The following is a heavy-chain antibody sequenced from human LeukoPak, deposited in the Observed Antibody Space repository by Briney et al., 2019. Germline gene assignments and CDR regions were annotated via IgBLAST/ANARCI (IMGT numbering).Heavy chain of an antibody. J-gene: IGHJ5*02. CDR1: GGSISSGDYY. D-gene: IGHD5-12*01. Sequence: SETLSLTCTVSGGSISSGDYYWSWIRQPPGKGLEWIGYIYYSGSTYYNPSLKSRVTISVDTSKNQFSLKLSSVTAADTAVYYCARGFFGVATVDPWGQGTLVTVSS. CDR3: ARGFFGVATVDP. CDR2: IYYSGST. V-gene: IGHV4-30-4*01.